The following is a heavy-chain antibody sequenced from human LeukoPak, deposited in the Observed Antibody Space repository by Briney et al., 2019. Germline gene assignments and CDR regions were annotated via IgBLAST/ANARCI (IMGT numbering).Heavy chain of an antibody. CDR1: GGSISSYY. Sequence: PSETLSLTCTVSGGSISSYYWSWIRQPPGKGLEWIGYIFYSGSANYNPSLKSRVTISVDTSKNQFSLKLSSMTAADTAVYYCARTTEGYAGGPGYSYYYYMDVWGKGTTVTISS. J-gene: IGHJ6*03. CDR3: ARTTEGYAGGPGYSYYYYMDV. CDR2: IFYSGSA. D-gene: IGHD5-12*01. V-gene: IGHV4-59*01.